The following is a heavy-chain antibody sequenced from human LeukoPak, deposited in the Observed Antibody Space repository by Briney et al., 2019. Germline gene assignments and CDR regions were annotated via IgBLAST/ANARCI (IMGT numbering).Heavy chain of an antibody. Sequence: SETLSLTCTVSGGSISSYYWSWIRQPPGKGLEWIGYIYYSGSTNYNPSLKSRVTISVDTSKNQFSLKLSSVTAADMAVYYCASLYCSSTSCRGDYWGQGTLVTVSS. CDR2: IYYSGST. CDR1: GGSISSYY. J-gene: IGHJ4*02. V-gene: IGHV4-59*01. CDR3: ASLYCSSTSCRGDY. D-gene: IGHD2-2*01.